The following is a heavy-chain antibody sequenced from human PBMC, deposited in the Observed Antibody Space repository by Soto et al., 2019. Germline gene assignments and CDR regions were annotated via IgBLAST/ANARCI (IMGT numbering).Heavy chain of an antibody. V-gene: IGHV5-51*01. CDR3: ARHQGFSSAWYVDY. D-gene: IGHD6-19*01. CDR1: GYSFTNYW. J-gene: IGHJ4*02. Sequence: EVQLVQSGAEVKEPGESLRISCKGSGYSFTNYWIGWVRQMPGKGLEWMGIIYPADSDTRHSPSFRGQVTISADKSISTAYLQWSSLKASDTAMYFCARHQGFSSAWYVDYWGQGTLVTVSS. CDR2: IYPADSDT.